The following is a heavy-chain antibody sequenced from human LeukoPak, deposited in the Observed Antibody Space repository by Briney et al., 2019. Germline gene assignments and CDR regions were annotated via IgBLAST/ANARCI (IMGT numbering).Heavy chain of an antibody. D-gene: IGHD2-2*01. V-gene: IGHV3-23*01. CDR2: ISGSGGST. CDR3: AKVVVPAAKFYYYYGMDV. J-gene: IGHJ6*02. CDR1: GFTFSSYA. Sequence: PGGSLRLSCAASGFTFSSYAMSWVRQAPGKGLKWVSAISGSGGSTYYADSVKGRLTISRDNSKNTLYLQMNSLRAEDTAVYYCAKVVVPAAKFYYYYGMDVWGQGTTVTVSS.